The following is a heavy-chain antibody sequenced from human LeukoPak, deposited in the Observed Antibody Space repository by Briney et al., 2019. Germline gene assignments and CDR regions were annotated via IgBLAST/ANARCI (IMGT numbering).Heavy chain of an antibody. J-gene: IGHJ5*02. V-gene: IGHV1-69*13. CDR3: ARDYSSGLNNWFDP. CDR2: IIPIFGTA. Sequence: ASVKVSCKASGYTFTGYYMHWVRQAPGQGLEWMGGIIPIFGTANYAQKFQGRVTITADESTSTAYMELSSLRSEDTAVYYCARDYSSGLNNWFDPWGQGTLVTVSS. CDR1: GYTFTGYY. D-gene: IGHD6-19*01.